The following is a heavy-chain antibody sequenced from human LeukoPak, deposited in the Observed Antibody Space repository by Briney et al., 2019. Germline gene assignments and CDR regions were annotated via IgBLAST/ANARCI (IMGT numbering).Heavy chain of an antibody. D-gene: IGHD3-10*01. CDR1: GDSISNSNW. Sequence: SGTLSLTCAVSGDSISNSNWWSWVRQPPGKGLEWIGEIYYSGSTNYNPSLRSRVTISLDKSKNQVSLMLTSVTAADTAVYYCARSLSPMLRGAPYYWGQGTLVTVSS. CDR2: IYYSGST. CDR3: ARSLSPMLRGAPYY. V-gene: IGHV4-4*02. J-gene: IGHJ4*02.